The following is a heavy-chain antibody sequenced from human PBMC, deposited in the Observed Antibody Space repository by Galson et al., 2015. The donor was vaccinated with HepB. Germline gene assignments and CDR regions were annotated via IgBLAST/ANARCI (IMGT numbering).Heavy chain of an antibody. Sequence: SLRLSCAASGFTFRSYWMHWVRQGPGKGLVWVSRINSDGSSTNYADSVKGRFTISRDNAKNTLYLQMNSLRAEDTAVYYCARGVVDTAMGLWVSFDCWGQGTLVTVSS. CDR3: ARGVVDTAMGLWVSFDC. CDR2: INSDGSST. D-gene: IGHD5-18*01. V-gene: IGHV3-74*01. J-gene: IGHJ4*02. CDR1: GFTFRSYW.